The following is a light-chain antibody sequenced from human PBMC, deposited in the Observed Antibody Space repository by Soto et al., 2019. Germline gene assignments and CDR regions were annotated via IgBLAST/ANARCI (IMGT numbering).Light chain of an antibody. Sequence: DIQMTQSPSTLSASVGDRVTITFRASQSISSWLAWYQQKPGKAPNLLIYKASSLDSGVPSRFSGCGSGTEFTLTISGLQPDDFATSYYQQDNSYPLTFGGGTKVEIK. CDR1: QSISSW. J-gene: IGKJ4*01. CDR3: QQDNSYPLT. CDR2: KAS. V-gene: IGKV1-5*03.